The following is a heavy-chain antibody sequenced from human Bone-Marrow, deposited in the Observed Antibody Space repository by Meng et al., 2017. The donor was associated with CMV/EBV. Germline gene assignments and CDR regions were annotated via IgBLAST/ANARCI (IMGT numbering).Heavy chain of an antibody. CDR2: ISSDGSTT. D-gene: IGHD2-2*02. J-gene: IGHJ3*02. V-gene: IGHV3-74*01. CDR3: AKDAGYCSSTSCYSAFEI. CDR1: GFTFSRYW. Sequence: GESLKISCAASGFTFSRYWMHWVRQAPGKGLVWVSRISSDGSTTNYADSVKGRFTISRDNSKNTLYLQMNSLRAEDTALYYCAKDAGYCSSTSCYSAFEIWGQGTMATVSS.